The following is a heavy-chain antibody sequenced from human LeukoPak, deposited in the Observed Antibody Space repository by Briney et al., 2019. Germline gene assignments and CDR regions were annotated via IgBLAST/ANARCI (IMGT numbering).Heavy chain of an antibody. CDR1: GFTFSSYA. CDR3: AKGYDSSGYYWFFFDY. CDR2: ISGSGGST. Sequence: PGGSQRLSCAASGFTFSSYAMSWVRQAPGKGLEWVSAISGSGGSTYYADSVKGRFTISRDNSKNTLYLQMNSLRAEDTAVYYCAKGYDSSGYYWFFFDYWGQGTLVIVSS. D-gene: IGHD3-22*01. V-gene: IGHV3-23*01. J-gene: IGHJ4*02.